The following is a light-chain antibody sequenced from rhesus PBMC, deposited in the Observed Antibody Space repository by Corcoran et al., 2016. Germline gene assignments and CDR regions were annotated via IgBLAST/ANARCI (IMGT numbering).Light chain of an antibody. CDR2: KAS. J-gene: IGKJ3*01. V-gene: IGKV1-74*01. Sequence: DIQMTQSPSSLSASVGDRVTITCRAGDNVNHYLHWYQQKPGKAPKLLIYKASTLQSGVPSRFSGSGSGTDVTLTISCLQPEDFAPYYCQHSYGIPFTFGPGTKLDIK. CDR3: QHSYGIPFT. CDR1: DNVNHY.